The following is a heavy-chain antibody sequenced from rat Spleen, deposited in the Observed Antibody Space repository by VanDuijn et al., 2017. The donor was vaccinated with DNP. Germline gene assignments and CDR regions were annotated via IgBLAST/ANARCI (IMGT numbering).Heavy chain of an antibody. CDR1: GFTFSDSG. D-gene: IGHD1-10*01. J-gene: IGHJ1*01. Sequence: EVHLVESGGGLVQPGGSMKLSCAASGFTFSDSGMHWIRQTPTKGLEWVASISPSGGNTYYPDSVKGRFTISRDNAKNTLYLQMNSLRSEDTATYYCARVNNLLGWHFDFWGPGTMVTVSS. CDR3: ARVNNLLGWHFDF. V-gene: IGHV5-19*01. CDR2: ISPSGGNT.